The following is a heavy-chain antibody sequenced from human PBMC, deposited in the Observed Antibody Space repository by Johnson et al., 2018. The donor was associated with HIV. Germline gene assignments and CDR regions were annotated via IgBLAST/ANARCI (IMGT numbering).Heavy chain of an antibody. D-gene: IGHD6-6*01. J-gene: IGHJ3*02. CDR2: INGKTDGGTT. CDR1: GFIFSNSW. Sequence: VQLVESGGGLIEPGGSLRLSCAASGFIFSNSWMTWVRQAPGKGLEWVGRINGKTDGGTTDYAAPVQGRFTISRSESKNTLYLQMKSLRAEDTAVYYCAREYSSLSQGAFDIWGQGTMVTVSS. CDR3: AREYSSLSQGAFDI. V-gene: IGHV3-15*01.